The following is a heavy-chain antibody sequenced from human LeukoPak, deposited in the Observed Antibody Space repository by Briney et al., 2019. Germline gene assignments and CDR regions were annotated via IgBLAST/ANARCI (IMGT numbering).Heavy chain of an antibody. CDR2: ISSSGSTI. V-gene: IGHV3-48*03. CDR1: GFTFSSYE. CDR3: ARDGYYDSSGYIDAFDI. D-gene: IGHD3-22*01. Sequence: GGPLRLSCAASGFTFSSYEMNWLRQAPEKALEGGSYISSSGSTIYCADSVRRRFTISRDNAKNSLYLQMHTQRAGDTCVYYCARDGYYDSSGYIDAFDIWGQGTMVNVPS. J-gene: IGHJ3*02.